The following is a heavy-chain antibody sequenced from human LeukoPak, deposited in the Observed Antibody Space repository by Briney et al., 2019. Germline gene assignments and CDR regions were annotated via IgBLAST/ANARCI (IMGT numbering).Heavy chain of an antibody. D-gene: IGHD6-19*01. V-gene: IGHV3-23*01. J-gene: IGHJ3*01. CDR2: ISGSGSTT. CDR3: SGSGWTTDAFDV. Sequence: GGSLRLSCAASGFIFSRYAMGWVRQPPGKGLEWVSTISGSGSTTYYADSVKGRFTISRDSSKNTLYLQMNSLRAEDTAVYYCSGSGWTTDAFDVWGQGTMVTVSS. CDR1: GFIFSRYA.